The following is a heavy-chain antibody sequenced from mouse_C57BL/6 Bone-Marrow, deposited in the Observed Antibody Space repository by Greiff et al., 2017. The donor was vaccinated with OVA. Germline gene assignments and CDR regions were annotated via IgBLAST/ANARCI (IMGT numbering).Heavy chain of an antibody. CDR1: GFNIKDYY. J-gene: IGHJ3*01. D-gene: IGHD1-1*01. CDR2: IDPEDGET. CDR3: ALTTVVAPFAY. Sequence: EVKLMESGAELVKPGASVKLSCTASGFNIKDYYMHWVKQRTEQGLEWIGRIDPEDGETKYAPKFQGKATITADTSSNTAYLQLSSLTSEDTAVYYCALTTVVAPFAYWGQGTLVTVSA. V-gene: IGHV14-2*01.